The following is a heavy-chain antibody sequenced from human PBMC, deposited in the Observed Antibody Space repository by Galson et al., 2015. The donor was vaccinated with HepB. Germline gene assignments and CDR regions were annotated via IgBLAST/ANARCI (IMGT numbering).Heavy chain of an antibody. CDR3: ARVKYSSSWYFYYGMDV. J-gene: IGHJ6*02. CDR1: GFTFSSYS. D-gene: IGHD6-13*01. Sequence: SLRLSCAASGFTFSSYSMNWVRQAPGKGLEWVSYISSSSSTIYYADSVKGRFTISRDNAKNSLYLQMNSLRAEDTAVYYCARVKYSSSWYFYYGMDVWGQGTTVTVSS. V-gene: IGHV3-48*01. CDR2: ISSSSSTI.